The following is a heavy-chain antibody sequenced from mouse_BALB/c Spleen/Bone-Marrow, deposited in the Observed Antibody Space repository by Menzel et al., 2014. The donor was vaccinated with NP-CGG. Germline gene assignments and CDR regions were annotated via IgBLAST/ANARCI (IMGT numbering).Heavy chain of an antibody. V-gene: IGHV4-1*02. J-gene: IGHJ2*01. CDR1: GFDFSRYW. CDR3: TRLTYYGLTDY. CDR2: INPESSTI. D-gene: IGHD1-2*01. Sequence: EVQLQESGGGLVQPGGSLKLSCTVSGFDFSRYWVSWVRQAPGKGLQWIGEINPESSTINYTPSLKDKFIISRDNAKNTLYLQMSKVRSEDTALYYCTRLTYYGLTDYWGQGTTLTVSS.